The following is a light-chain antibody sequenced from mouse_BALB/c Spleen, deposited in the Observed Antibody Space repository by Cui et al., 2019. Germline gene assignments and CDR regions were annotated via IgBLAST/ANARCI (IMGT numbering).Light chain of an antibody. J-gene: IGKJ4*01. CDR2: YTS. CDR1: QGISNY. V-gene: IGKV10-94*01. Sequence: DIQMTQTTSSLSASLGDRVTISCSASQGISNYLNWYQQKPDGTVKRLIYYTSSLHSGVPSRFSGSGSGTDYSLTISNLEPEDIATYYCQQYSKLPFTFGSGTKLEIK. CDR3: QQYSKLPFT.